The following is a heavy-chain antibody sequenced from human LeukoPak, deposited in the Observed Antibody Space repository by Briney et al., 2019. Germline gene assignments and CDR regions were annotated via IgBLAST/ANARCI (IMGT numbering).Heavy chain of an antibody. CDR3: ARGGPYYYDSSGYYSPFDY. CDR1: GFTVSSNY. Sequence: GGSLRLSCAASGFTVSSNYMSWVRQAPGKGLEWVSVIYSGGSTYYADSVKGRFTISRDNSKNTLYLQMNRLRAEDTAVYYCARGGPYYYDSSGYYSPFDYWGQGTLVTVSS. CDR2: IYSGGST. J-gene: IGHJ4*02. D-gene: IGHD3-22*01. V-gene: IGHV3-53*01.